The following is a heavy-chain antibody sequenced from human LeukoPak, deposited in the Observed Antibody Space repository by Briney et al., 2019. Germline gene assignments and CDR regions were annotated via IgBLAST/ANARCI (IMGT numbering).Heavy chain of an antibody. D-gene: IGHD3-16*01. CDR2: ISSTSTYI. CDR3: ARVLGGYS. J-gene: IGHJ3*01. V-gene: IGHV3-21*01. CDR1: GFTFSSYS. Sequence: GGSLRLSCAASGFTFSSYSMIWVRQASGKGLEWVSSISSTSTYIYYADSVKGRFTISRDNAKNSLNLQMNSLRAEDTAVYYCARVLGGYSWGQGTMVPVSS.